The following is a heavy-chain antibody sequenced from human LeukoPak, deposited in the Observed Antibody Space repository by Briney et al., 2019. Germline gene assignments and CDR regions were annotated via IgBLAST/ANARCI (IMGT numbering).Heavy chain of an antibody. Sequence: SETLSLTCAVYGGSFSGYYWSWIRQPPGKGLEWIGEINHSGSTNYNPSLKSRVTISIDTSKNQFSLKVSSVTAADTAVYYCARAHSSGWPHMFDPWGQGTLVTVPS. J-gene: IGHJ5*02. CDR2: INHSGST. CDR3: ARAHSSGWPHMFDP. D-gene: IGHD6-19*01. CDR1: GGSFSGYY. V-gene: IGHV4-34*01.